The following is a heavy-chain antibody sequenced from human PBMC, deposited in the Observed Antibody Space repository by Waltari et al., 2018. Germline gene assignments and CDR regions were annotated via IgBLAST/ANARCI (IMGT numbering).Heavy chain of an antibody. D-gene: IGHD3-3*01. J-gene: IGHJ4*02. Sequence: QVQLQQWGAGLFKPSATLSLTCAVYVGSFGGYYWGWIRRPPGKGLEWIGEINHSGSTNYNPSLKSRVTISVDTSKNQFSLKLSSVTAADTAVYYCARRHFGFWSGLVDYWGQGTLVTVSS. CDR2: INHSGST. CDR3: ARRHFGFWSGLVDY. CDR1: VGSFGGYY. V-gene: IGHV4-34*01.